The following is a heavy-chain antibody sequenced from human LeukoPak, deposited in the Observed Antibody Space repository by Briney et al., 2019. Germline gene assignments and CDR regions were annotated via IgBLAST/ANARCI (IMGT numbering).Heavy chain of an antibody. CDR2: ISSSSSYI. J-gene: IGHJ4*02. D-gene: IGHD1-26*01. CDR1: GFTFSSYS. Sequence: GGSLRPSCAASGFTFSSYSMNWVRQAPGKGLEWVSSISSSSSYIYYADSVKGRFTISRDNAKDSLYLQMNSLRAEDTAVYYCARGIGSYSDYWGQGTLVTVSS. CDR3: ARGIGSYSDY. V-gene: IGHV3-21*01.